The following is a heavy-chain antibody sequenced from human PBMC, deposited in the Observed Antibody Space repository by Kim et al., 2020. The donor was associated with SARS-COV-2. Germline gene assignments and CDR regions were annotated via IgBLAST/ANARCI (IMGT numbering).Heavy chain of an antibody. D-gene: IGHD1-26*01. CDR1: GFTFSSYA. Sequence: GGSLRLSCAASGFTFSSYAMHWVRQAPGKGLEWVAVISYDGSNKYYADSVKGRFTISRDNSKNTLYLQMNSLRAEDTAVYYCVLGYSGNYYSAFDYWGQG. CDR3: VLGYSGNYYSAFDY. V-gene: IGHV3-30-3*01. J-gene: IGHJ4*02. CDR2: ISYDGSNK.